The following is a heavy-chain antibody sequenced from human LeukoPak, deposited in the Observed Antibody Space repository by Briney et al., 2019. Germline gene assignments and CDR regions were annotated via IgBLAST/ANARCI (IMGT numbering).Heavy chain of an antibody. CDR3: VKGGTRSMEYFQH. V-gene: IGHV3-64D*06. D-gene: IGHD2-8*01. J-gene: IGHJ1*01. Sequence: GGSLRLSCSACGFTFSSYAMHWVRQAPGKGLESVSAISSNGGATYYADSVKGRFSISRDNSNNMVYLQMSSLRAEDTAVYYCVKGGTRSMEYFQHWGQGTLVTVSS. CDR1: GFTFSSYA. CDR2: ISSNGGAT.